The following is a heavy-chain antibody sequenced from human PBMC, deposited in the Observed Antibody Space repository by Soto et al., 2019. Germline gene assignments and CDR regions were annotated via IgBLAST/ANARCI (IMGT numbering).Heavy chain of an antibody. CDR3: AKILWIADAFDV. J-gene: IGHJ3*01. Sequence: EVQLLESGGGLVQPGGSLRLSCAASGFTFSSYAMSWVRQAPGNGPEWVSTINRGASRTYYADSVKCRFTISRDNSKNTLYLQRNSLRVEDTALYYCAKILWIADAFDVWGQGTLVSVSS. CDR1: GFTFSSYA. CDR2: INRGASRT. V-gene: IGHV3-23*05. D-gene: IGHD2-2*03.